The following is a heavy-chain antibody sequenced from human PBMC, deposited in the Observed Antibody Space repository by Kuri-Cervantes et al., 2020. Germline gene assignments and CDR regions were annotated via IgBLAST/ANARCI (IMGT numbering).Heavy chain of an antibody. CDR3: ARDQPYYGSGSYSHYYYYGMDV. CDR2: IYYSGST. V-gene: IGHV4-59*01. CDR1: GGSMSSYY. Sequence: SETLSLTCTVSGGSMSSYYWSWIRQPPGKELEWIGYIYYSGSTNYNPSLKSRVTISVDTSKNQFSLKLSSVTAADTAVYYCARDQPYYGSGSYSHYYYYGMDVWGQGTTVTVSS. D-gene: IGHD3-10*01. J-gene: IGHJ6*02.